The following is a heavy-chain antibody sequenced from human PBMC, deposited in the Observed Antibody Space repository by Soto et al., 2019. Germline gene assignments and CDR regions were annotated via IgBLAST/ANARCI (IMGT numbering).Heavy chain of an antibody. J-gene: IGHJ4*02. CDR2: ISGSGGSA. D-gene: IGHD7-27*01. CDR1: GFTFSIFA. Sequence: GGSLRLSCAASGFTFSIFAMSWVRQSPGKGLEWVSTISGSGGSAYYADAVKGRFTISRDNSMGTLYLQMKSLRVEDTAIYYCAKEVSLGSTVDLGYWGQGALVTV. V-gene: IGHV3-23*01. CDR3: AKEVSLGSTVDLGY.